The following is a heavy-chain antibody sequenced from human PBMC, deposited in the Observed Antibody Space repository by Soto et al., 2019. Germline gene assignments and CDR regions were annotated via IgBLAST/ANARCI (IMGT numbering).Heavy chain of an antibody. J-gene: IGHJ4*02. Sequence: GGSLRLSCAASGFTFSSYAMHWVRQAPGKGLEWVAVISYDGSNKYYADSVKGRFTISRDNSKNTLYLQMNSLRAEDTAVYYCARSPHFSGSYFDYWGQGTLVTVSS. D-gene: IGHD1-26*01. CDR2: ISYDGSNK. CDR3: ARSPHFSGSYFDY. V-gene: IGHV3-30-3*01. CDR1: GFTFSSYA.